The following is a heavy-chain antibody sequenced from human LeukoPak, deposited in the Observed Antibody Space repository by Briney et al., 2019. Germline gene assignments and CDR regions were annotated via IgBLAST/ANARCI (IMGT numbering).Heavy chain of an antibody. CDR1: GFTFSDYY. Sequence: PGGSLRLSCAASGFTFSDYYMSWIRQAPGKGLEWVSYISSSGSTIYYADSVKGRFTISRDNAKNSLYLQMNSLRAEDTAVYYCATAITEGPDDAFDIWGQGTMVTVSS. CDR2: ISSSGSTI. CDR3: ATAITEGPDDAFDI. V-gene: IGHV3-11*04. J-gene: IGHJ3*02. D-gene: IGHD3-10*01.